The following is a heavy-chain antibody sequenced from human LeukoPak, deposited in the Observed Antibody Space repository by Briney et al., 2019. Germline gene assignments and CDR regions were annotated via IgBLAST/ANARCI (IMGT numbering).Heavy chain of an antibody. CDR1: GFTFTNLA. D-gene: IGHD6-19*01. CDR2: FGPGSGNT. CDR3: AKDLKAVPGYYFDY. J-gene: IGHJ4*02. V-gene: IGHV3-23*01. Sequence: GGSLRLSCAASGFTFTNLAMNRVRQAPGRGLEWVSTFGPGSGNTYYLGSVKGRFTISRDNSKNTLYLQMDSLRAEDTAVYYCAKDLKAVPGYYFDYWGQGTLVTVSS.